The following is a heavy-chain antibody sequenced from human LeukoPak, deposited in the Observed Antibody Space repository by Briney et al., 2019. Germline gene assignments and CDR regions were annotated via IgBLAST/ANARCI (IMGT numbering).Heavy chain of an antibody. CDR2: ISGSGGST. Sequence: PGGSLRLSCAASGFTFSSYAMSWVRQAPGKGLEWVSAISGSGGSTYYADSVKGRFTISRGNSKNTLYLQMNSLRAEDTAVYYCAKDRGRWELQYDYRGQGTLVTVSS. CDR1: GFTFSSYA. V-gene: IGHV3-23*01. D-gene: IGHD1-26*01. CDR3: AKDRGRWELQYDY. J-gene: IGHJ4*02.